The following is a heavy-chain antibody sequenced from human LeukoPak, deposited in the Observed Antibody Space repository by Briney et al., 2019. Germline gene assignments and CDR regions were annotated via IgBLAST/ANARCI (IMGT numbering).Heavy chain of an antibody. CDR2: IDSSGSYT. CDR1: GFTISSYA. CDR3: AKGLYDYALDV. Sequence: GGSLRLSCAVSGFTISSYAISWVRQAPGKGLEWVSAIDSSGSYTWYDDSVKGRFTISRDNSKNTLYLQMNSLRAEDTAIYYCAKGLYDYALDVWGQGTAVTVSS. J-gene: IGHJ6*02. V-gene: IGHV3-23*05.